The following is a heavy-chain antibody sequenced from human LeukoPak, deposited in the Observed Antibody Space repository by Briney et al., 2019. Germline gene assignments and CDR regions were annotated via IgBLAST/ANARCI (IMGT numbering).Heavy chain of an antibody. CDR2: ISGSGSTI. D-gene: IGHD3-9*01. Sequence: GGSLRLSCADSEFTIRDHYVSWIRQAPGKGLEWVSYISGSGSTIYYGDSVKGRFTISRDNAKNTLYLQMNTLRVEDTAVYYCARDLMDYDVSTGLHHYYMDVWGQGTTVTVSS. CDR1: EFTIRDHY. V-gene: IGHV3-11*04. J-gene: IGHJ6*02. CDR3: ARDLMDYDVSTGLHHYYMDV.